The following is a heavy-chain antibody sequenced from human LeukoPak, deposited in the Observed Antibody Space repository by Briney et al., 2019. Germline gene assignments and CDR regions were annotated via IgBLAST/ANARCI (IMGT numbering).Heavy chain of an antibody. CDR3: ANVSPYGSGPQH. CDR1: GFTFSSYA. V-gene: IGHV3-23*01. J-gene: IGHJ1*01. Sequence: GGSLRLSCAASGFTFSSYAMSWVRQAPGKGLEWDSAISGSGGSTYYADSVKGRFTISRDNSKNTLYLQMNSLRAEDTAVYYCANVSPYGSGPQHWGQGTLVTVSS. CDR2: ISGSGGST. D-gene: IGHD3-10*01.